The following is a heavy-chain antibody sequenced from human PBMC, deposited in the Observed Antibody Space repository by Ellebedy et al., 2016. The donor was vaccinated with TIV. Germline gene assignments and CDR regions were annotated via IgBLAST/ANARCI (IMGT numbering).Heavy chain of an antibody. CDR3: AVSLTTPGAFDY. CDR2: IYDGGRT. Sequence: GESLKISCAATGITVSSSYMIWVRQAPGKGLEWVSVIYDGGRTSYADSVTGRFTIARDSSKNTLYLQMNSLRADDSALYFCAVSLTTPGAFDYWGQGMLVTVSS. D-gene: IGHD1/OR15-1a*01. V-gene: IGHV3-53*01. CDR1: GITVSSSY. J-gene: IGHJ4*02.